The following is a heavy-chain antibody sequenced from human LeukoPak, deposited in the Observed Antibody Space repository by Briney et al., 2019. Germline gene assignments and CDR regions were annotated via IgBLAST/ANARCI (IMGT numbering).Heavy chain of an antibody. J-gene: IGHJ4*02. D-gene: IGHD5-12*01. CDR2: ISSSSSYT. V-gene: IGHV3-11*06. CDR1: GFTFSDYY. CDR3: ARDTEYSGYDWTY. Sequence: GGSLRLSCAASGFTFSDYYMSWIRQAPGKGLEWVSYISSSSSYTNYADSVKGRFTISRDNAKNSLYLQMNSLRAEDTAAYYCARDTEYSGYDWTYWGQGTLVTVSS.